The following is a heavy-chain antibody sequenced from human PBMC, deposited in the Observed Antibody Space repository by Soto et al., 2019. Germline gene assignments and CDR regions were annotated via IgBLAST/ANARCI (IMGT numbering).Heavy chain of an antibody. J-gene: IGHJ3*02. V-gene: IGHV1-46*01. Sequence: QAQLMQSGAEVKTPGASVKVSCKASGDTFTRYSVHWVRQAPGQGLEWMGIINPKDGTTNYAQKCEGHATLTRDTSMSTVYMELSGLRSEDRAVYYCARAAGINMPRGVNFAFDIWGQGTMVTVSS. D-gene: IGHD3-10*01. CDR1: GDTFTRYS. CDR3: ARAAGINMPRGVNFAFDI. CDR2: INPKDGTT.